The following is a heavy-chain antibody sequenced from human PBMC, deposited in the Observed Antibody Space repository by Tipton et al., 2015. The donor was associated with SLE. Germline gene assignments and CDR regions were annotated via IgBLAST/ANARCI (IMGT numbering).Heavy chain of an antibody. CDR2: IGTAGDT. D-gene: IGHD4-17*01. V-gene: IGHV3-13*01. J-gene: IGHJ2*01. CDR3: ARGAYGDYEWYFDL. Sequence: SLRLSCAASGFTFRNYDIHWVRQVTGKGLEWVSGIGTAGDTYYPGSVKGRFTISRENAKNSLYLQMNSLRAGDTAVYYCARGAYGDYEWYFDLWGRGTLVTVSS. CDR1: GFTFRNYD.